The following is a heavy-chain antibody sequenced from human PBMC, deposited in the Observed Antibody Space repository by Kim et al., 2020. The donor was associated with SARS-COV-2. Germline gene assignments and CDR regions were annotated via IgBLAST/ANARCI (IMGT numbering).Heavy chain of an antibody. D-gene: IGHD6-19*01. CDR3: AKVSVAGGYYYYGMDV. CDR1: GFTFTNYA. CDR2: ISSSGGYT. V-gene: IGHV3-23*01. Sequence: GSLRLSCAASGFTFTNYAMSWVRQVPGKGLEWVSSISSSGGYTYYADSVKGRLTISRDNSKNTLYLQMDSLRAEDTAVYYCAKVSVAGGYYYYGMDVWG. J-gene: IGHJ6*02.